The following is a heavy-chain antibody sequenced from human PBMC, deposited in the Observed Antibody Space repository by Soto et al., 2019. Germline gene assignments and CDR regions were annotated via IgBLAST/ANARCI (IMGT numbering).Heavy chain of an antibody. V-gene: IGHV4-39*01. CDR2: FYYSENT. D-gene: IGHD2-2*01. J-gene: IGHJ6*02. CDR3: AKLAGYCSGNSCHGDYAMDV. CDR1: GGKISSKGYS. Sequence: SVIHPFTCSVSGGKISSKGYSWGWISQPPGKGLEWIGTFYYSENTYYNPSLKSRVTISVDTSKNQFSLKLSSVTAADTAVYYCAKLAGYCSGNSCHGDYAMDVWGQGTTVTVSS.